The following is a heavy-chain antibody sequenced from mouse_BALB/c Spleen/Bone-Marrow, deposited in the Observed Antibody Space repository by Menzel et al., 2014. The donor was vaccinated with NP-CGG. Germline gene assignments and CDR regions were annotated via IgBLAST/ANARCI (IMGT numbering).Heavy chain of an antibody. Sequence: QVQLQQPGAELVKPGASVKLSCMASGFTFTSYWIHWVKQRPGQGPEWIGGINPSNGRTNYNEKFKSKATLTDDKSSSTAYMQPSSLTSEDSAVYYCARDGNYRYAMDYWGQGTSLTVSS. J-gene: IGHJ4*01. CDR3: ARDGNYRYAMDY. CDR2: INPSNGRT. D-gene: IGHD2-1*01. CDR1: GFTFTSYW. V-gene: IGHV1S81*02.